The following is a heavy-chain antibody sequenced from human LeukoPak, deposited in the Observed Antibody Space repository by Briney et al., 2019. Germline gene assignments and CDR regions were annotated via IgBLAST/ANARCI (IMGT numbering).Heavy chain of an antibody. D-gene: IGHD3-16*01. V-gene: IGHV1-18*01. CDR3: AREGLGELTLDC. J-gene: IGHJ4*02. Sequence: ASVKVSCKASGYTFTTYGITWVRQAPGQGLEWMGWISTDNGDTNYAQKLQGRVTMTTDTSTSTAYMELRSLRSDDTAVYYCAREGLGELTLDCWGQGTLVTVSS. CDR1: GYTFTTYG. CDR2: ISTDNGDT.